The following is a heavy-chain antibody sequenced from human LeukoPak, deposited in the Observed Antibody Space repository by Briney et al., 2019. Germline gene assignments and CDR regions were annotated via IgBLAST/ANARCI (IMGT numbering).Heavy chain of an antibody. CDR3: ARALYYFDY. CDR1: GFTVNSHY. J-gene: IGHJ4*02. D-gene: IGHD3-16*01. Sequence: PGGSLRLSCLVSGFTVNSHYMGWVRRAPGKGLEWVSLIESDGSTFYADSVKDRFTISRDHSKNTLFLQMNTSRAGDTAVYYCARALYYFDYWGQGTLVAVSS. V-gene: IGHV3-66*01. CDR2: IESDGST.